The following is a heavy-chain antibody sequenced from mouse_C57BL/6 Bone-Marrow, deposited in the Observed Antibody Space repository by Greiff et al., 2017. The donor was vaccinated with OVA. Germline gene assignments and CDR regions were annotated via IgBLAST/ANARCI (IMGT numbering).Heavy chain of an antibody. V-gene: IGHV5-6*02. CDR2: ISRGGSYT. D-gene: IGHD4-1*01. CDR3: ARHKETGNYFDY. J-gene: IGHJ2*01. Sequence: DVKLVESGGDLVKPGGSLKLSCAASGFTFSSYGMSWVRQTPDKRLEWVATISRGGSYTSYPDSVKGRFTISRDNAKNTLYLQMSSLKSEDTAMYYCARHKETGNYFDYWGQGTTLTVSS. CDR1: GFTFSSYG.